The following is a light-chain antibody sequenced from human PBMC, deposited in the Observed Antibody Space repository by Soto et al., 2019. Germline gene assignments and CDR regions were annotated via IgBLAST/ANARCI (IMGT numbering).Light chain of an antibody. CDR2: DVS. CDR1: QSIGNY. Sequence: DIQMTQSPSSLSASVGDSVTVTCRASQSIGNYLNWYQQKPGKAPKLLIYDVSTLATGVPSRFSGYGSGTDFTLTIGGLQPEDFATYYCQQSFNAPRTFGQGTKLEIQ. V-gene: IGKV1-39*01. CDR3: QQSFNAPRT. J-gene: IGKJ2*01.